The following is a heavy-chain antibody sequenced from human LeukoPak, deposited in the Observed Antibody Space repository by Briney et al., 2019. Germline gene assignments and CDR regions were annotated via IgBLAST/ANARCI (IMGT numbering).Heavy chain of an antibody. J-gene: IGHJ4*02. D-gene: IGHD3-3*01. V-gene: IGHV1-2*02. Sequence: ASVKVSCKTSGYIFSGHHLHWLRQAPGQEPELMAWINPATGGTQYKQKFQGRITVTRDTSIRTTYMELSSPTSGDTAVYYCARGWSGGDDNWGQGTLVTVSS. CDR3: ARGWSGGDDN. CDR2: INPATGGT. CDR1: GYIFSGHH.